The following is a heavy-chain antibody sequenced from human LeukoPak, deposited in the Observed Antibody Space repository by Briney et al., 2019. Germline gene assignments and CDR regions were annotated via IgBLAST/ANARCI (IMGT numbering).Heavy chain of an antibody. CDR3: ASSARPYP. V-gene: IGHV3-30-3*01. J-gene: IGHJ5*02. CDR2: ISYDGSNK. D-gene: IGHD6-6*01. CDR1: GFTFSSYA. Sequence: PGRSLRLSCAASGFTFSSYAMHWVRQAPGKGLEWVAVISYDGSNKYYADSVKGRFTISRDNSKNTLYLQMNSLRAEDTAVYYCASSARPYPWGQGTLVTVSS.